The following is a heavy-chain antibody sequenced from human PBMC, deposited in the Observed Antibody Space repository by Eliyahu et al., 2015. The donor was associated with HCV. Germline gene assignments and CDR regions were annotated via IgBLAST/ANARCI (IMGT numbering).Heavy chain of an antibody. V-gene: IGHV3-13*01. CDR1: GFTFSSYD. J-gene: IGHJ6*02. CDR3: ARGSIGSRLAYFGMDV. Sequence: EVKLVESGGGLVQPGGSLRLSCAASGFTFSSYDMHWVRQATGKGLEWVSGIANTGDTYYTDSVKGRFTISRENAKNSLYLQMNSLRVGDTAVYYCARGSIGSRLAYFGMDVWGQGTTVTVSS. D-gene: IGHD6-6*01. CDR2: IANTGDT.